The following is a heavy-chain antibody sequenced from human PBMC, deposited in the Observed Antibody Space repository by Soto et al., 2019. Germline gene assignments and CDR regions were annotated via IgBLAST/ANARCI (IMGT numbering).Heavy chain of an antibody. CDR2: INHSGST. Sequence: SETLSLTCAVYGGSFSGYYWSWIRQPPGKGLEWIGEINHSGSTNYNPSLKSRVTISVDTSKNQFSLKLSSVTAADTDVYYCARERQLEIYSYYYAMDVWGQGTTVTVSS. CDR1: GGSFSGYY. J-gene: IGHJ6*02. V-gene: IGHV4-34*01. CDR3: ARERQLEIYSYYYAMDV. D-gene: IGHD6-25*01.